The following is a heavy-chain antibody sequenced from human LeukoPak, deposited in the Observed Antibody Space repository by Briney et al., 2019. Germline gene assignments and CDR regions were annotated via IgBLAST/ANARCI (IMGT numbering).Heavy chain of an antibody. CDR2: IYSGGST. Sequence: GGSLRLSCAASGVTAGSNYMSWVREAPGKGLEWVSDIYSGGSTYYAASVKGRFTTSRDNSKNTRYLQMNSLRAEDTPVYYSAGELWFGELIFYYGMDVWGQGTTVTVSS. D-gene: IGHD3-10*01. CDR1: GVTAGSNY. CDR3: AGELWFGELIFYYGMDV. J-gene: IGHJ6*02. V-gene: IGHV3-53*01.